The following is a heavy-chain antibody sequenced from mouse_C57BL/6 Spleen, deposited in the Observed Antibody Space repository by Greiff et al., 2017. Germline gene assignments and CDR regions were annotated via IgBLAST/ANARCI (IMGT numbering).Heavy chain of an antibody. Sequence: DVKLVESGGGLVKPGGSLKLSCAASGFTFSSYAMSWVRQTPEKRLEWVATISDGGSYTYYPDNVKGRFTISRDNAKNNLYLQMSHLKSEDTAMYYCARDGYGSSYNYAMDYWGQGTSVTVSS. J-gene: IGHJ4*01. CDR3: ARDGYGSSYNYAMDY. CDR2: ISDGGSYT. D-gene: IGHD1-1*01. V-gene: IGHV5-4*01. CDR1: GFTFSSYA.